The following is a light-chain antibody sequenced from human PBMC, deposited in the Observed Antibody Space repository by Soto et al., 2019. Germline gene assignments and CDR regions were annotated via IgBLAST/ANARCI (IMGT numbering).Light chain of an antibody. CDR3: VTWDSNLREWV. J-gene: IGLJ3*02. CDR2: ENN. V-gene: IGLV1-51*02. CDR1: STNIGNNY. Sequence: QSVLTQPPSVSAAPSQKVIISCSGSSTNIGNNYVSWYQQLPGTAPKLLIYENNKRPSGIPDRFSGSKSGPSATLGITGLQTGDEADYYCVTWDSNLREWVIGGGTKLTVL.